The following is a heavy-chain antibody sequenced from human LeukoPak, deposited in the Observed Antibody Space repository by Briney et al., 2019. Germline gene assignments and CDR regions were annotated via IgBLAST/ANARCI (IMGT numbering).Heavy chain of an antibody. J-gene: IGHJ3*02. CDR1: GFTFDSYG. D-gene: IGHD4-17*01. V-gene: IGHV3-30*18. CDR3: AKDRTYDYGTYDAFDI. CDR2: ISYDGSNK. Sequence: GRSLRLSCAAPGFTFDSYGMHWVRQAPGKGLEWVAVISYDGSNKYYVDSVKGRFTISRDNSKNTLYLQMNSLRPEDTAVYYCAKDRTYDYGTYDAFDIWGPGTMVTVSS.